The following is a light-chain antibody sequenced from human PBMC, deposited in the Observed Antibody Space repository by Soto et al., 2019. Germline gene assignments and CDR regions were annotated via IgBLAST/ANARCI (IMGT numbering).Light chain of an antibody. Sequence: DIQMTQSPSTLSASVGDRVTITCRASQSISSWLAWYQQKPGKAPKLLIYKASSLESGVPSRFSGSGSGTEFTLTISSLQPDDFATYYCQQYNSWGTFGQGTKVEI. CDR3: QQYNSWGT. CDR2: KAS. J-gene: IGKJ1*01. V-gene: IGKV1-5*03. CDR1: QSISSW.